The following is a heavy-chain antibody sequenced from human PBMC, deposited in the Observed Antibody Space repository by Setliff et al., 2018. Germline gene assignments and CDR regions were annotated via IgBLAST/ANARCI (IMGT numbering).Heavy chain of an antibody. CDR2: ISSDGNNK. D-gene: IGHD2-2*01. Sequence: GGSLRLSCAASGLTFSSSAMHWVRQAPGKELEYVSAISSDGNNKDHADSVKGRFTISRDNSKNTLYLQMDSLRVEDTAVYYCVRGEMFSTSPRADWGQGTQVTVSS. CDR3: VRGEMFSTSPRAD. J-gene: IGHJ4*02. CDR1: GLTFSSSA. V-gene: IGHV3-64*04.